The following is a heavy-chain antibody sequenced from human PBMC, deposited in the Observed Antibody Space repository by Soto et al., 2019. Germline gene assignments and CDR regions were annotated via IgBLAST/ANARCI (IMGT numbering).Heavy chain of an antibody. D-gene: IGHD2-15*01. V-gene: IGHV2-70*11. CDR1: GFSLSTSGVC. J-gene: IGHJ4*02. Sequence: GSGPTLVNPTQTLTLTCTFSGFSLSTSGVCVSWIRQPPGKALEWLARIDWDDDKYYITSLKTRLTISKDTSKNQVVLTMTNMDPVDTATYYCARNKRTESGGSCYVFAFWGQGTLVTVSS. CDR2: IDWDDDK. CDR3: ARNKRTESGGSCYVFAF.